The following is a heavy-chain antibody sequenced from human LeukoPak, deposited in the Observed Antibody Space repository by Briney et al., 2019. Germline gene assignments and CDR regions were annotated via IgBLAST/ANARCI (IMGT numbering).Heavy chain of an antibody. V-gene: IGHV3-30*03. J-gene: IGHJ6*04. Sequence: PGGSLRLSCAASGFTFSSYGMHWVRQAPGKGLEWVAVISYDGSNKYYADSVKGRFTISRDNSKNTLYLQMNSLRAEDTAVYYCAREMVRGVTSVDYYGMDVWGKGTTVTVSS. CDR2: ISYDGSNK. CDR3: AREMVRGVTSVDYYGMDV. D-gene: IGHD3-10*01. CDR1: GFTFSSYG.